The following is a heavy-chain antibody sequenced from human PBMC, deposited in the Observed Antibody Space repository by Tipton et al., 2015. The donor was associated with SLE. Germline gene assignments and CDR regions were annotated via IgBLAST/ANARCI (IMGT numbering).Heavy chain of an antibody. V-gene: IGHV4-39*01. Sequence: TLSLTCTVSGGSISSSSYYWGWIRQPPGKGLEWIGSIYYSGSTYYNPSLKSRVTISVDTSKNQFSLKLSSVTAADTAVYYCARAQRSDIVLMVYAMPFDYWGQGTLVTVSS. CDR1: GGSISSSSYY. CDR2: IYYSGST. CDR3: ARAQRSDIVLMVYAMPFDY. D-gene: IGHD2-8*01. J-gene: IGHJ4*02.